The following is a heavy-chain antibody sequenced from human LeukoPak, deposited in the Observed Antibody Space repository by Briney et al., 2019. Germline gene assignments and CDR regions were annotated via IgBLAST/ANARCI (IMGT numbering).Heavy chain of an antibody. CDR1: GYTSTSYA. Sequence: ASVKVSCKASGYTSTSYAMHWVRQAPGQRLEWMGWINAGNGNTKYSQKFQGRVTITRDTSASTAYMELSSLRSEDTAVYYCAREANYYDSSGYYALFDYWGQGTLVTVSS. CDR2: INAGNGNT. V-gene: IGHV1-3*01. CDR3: AREANYYDSSGYYALFDY. D-gene: IGHD3-22*01. J-gene: IGHJ4*02.